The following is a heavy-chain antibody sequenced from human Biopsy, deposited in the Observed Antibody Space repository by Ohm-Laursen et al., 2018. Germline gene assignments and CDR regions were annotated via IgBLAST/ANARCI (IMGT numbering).Heavy chain of an antibody. CDR3: ARDVKRYCSGTSCYSGYFGMDV. V-gene: IGHV4-61*01. CDR1: GGSVSDSFHF. CDR2: VYYSGTT. Sequence: SETLSLTCTFSGGSVSDSFHFWSWIRQPPGKGLEWIGDVYYSGTTNYNPPLKSRLTISVDTSKNQFSLNLNSVTAADTAVYFCARDVKRYCSGTSCYSGYFGMDVWGQGTTVTVS. J-gene: IGHJ6*02. D-gene: IGHD2-2*01.